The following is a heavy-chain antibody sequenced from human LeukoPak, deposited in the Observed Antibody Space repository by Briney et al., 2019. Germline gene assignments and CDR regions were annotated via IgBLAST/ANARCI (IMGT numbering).Heavy chain of an antibody. CDR2: IYYSGST. CDR1: GGSISSYY. D-gene: IGHD4/OR15-4a*01. Sequence: SSETLSLTCTVSGGSISSYYWSWIRQPPGKGLEWIGYIYYSGSTNYNPSLKSRVTISVDTSKYQFSLKLSSVTAADTAVYYCARGLTAAVDYWGQGTLVTVSS. J-gene: IGHJ4*02. CDR3: ARGLTAAVDY. V-gene: IGHV4-59*01.